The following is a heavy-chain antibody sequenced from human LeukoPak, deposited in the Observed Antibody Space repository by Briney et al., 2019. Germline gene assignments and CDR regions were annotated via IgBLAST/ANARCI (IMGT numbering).Heavy chain of an antibody. Sequence: GGSLRLSCAASGFTFSNALMSWVRQAPGKGLEWVGRIKSKTDGGTTDYAAPVKGRFTISRDDSKNTLYLQMNSLKTEDTAVYYCTTPYNYDSSGYPGDWGQGTLVTVSS. CDR3: TTPYNYDSSGYPGD. D-gene: IGHD3-22*01. J-gene: IGHJ4*02. CDR1: GFTFSNAL. V-gene: IGHV3-15*01. CDR2: IKSKTDGGTT.